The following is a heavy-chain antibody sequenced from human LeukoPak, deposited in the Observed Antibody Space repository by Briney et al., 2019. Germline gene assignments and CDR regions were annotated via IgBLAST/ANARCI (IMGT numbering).Heavy chain of an antibody. V-gene: IGHV4-34*01. D-gene: IGHD6-13*01. J-gene: IGHJ4*02. CDR3: ARGLMMAVAGRGEFHY. CDR1: GGSFSGYY. CDR2: INHSGST. Sequence: SETLSLTCGVYGGSFSGYYWNWIRQPPGKGLEWIGEINHSGSTKYNPSLKSRVTISVDTSKKQFSLKLSSATAADTAVYYCARGLMMAVAGRGEFHYWGQGTLVTVSS.